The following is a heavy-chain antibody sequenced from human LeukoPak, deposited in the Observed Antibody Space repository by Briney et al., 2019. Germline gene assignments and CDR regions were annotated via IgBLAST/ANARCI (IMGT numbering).Heavy chain of an antibody. CDR2: IYHSGST. J-gene: IGHJ4*02. V-gene: IGHV4-38-2*02. D-gene: IGHD3-22*01. CDR1: GYSISSGYY. CDR3: ARDYVSSGYYYGY. Sequence: PSETLSLTCTVSGYSISSGYYWGWIRQPPGKGLEWIGSIYHSGSTYYNPSLKSRVTISVDTSKNQFSLKLSSVTAADTAVYYCARDYVSSGYYYGYWGQGTLVTVSS.